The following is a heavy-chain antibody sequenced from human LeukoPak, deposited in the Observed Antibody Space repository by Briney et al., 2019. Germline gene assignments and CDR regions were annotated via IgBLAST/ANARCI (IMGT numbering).Heavy chain of an antibody. Sequence: SETLSLTCTVSGGSISSSSYYWSWIRQPPGRGLEWIGYIYYSGSTNYNPSLKSRVTISVDTSKNQFSLKLSSVTAADTAVYYCARDPYSGSYGNNYYYYMDVWGKGTTVTISS. D-gene: IGHD5-12*01. V-gene: IGHV4-61*01. CDR1: GGSISSSSYY. J-gene: IGHJ6*03. CDR3: ARDPYSGSYGNNYYYYMDV. CDR2: IYYSGST.